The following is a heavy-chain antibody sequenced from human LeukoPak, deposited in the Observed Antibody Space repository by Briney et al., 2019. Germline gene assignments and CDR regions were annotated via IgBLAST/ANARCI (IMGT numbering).Heavy chain of an antibody. J-gene: IGHJ4*02. D-gene: IGHD4-23*01. V-gene: IGHV3-48*03. Sequence: GGSLRLSCAASGFTFSSYEMHWVRQAPGKGLEWVSYISISGSTIFYADSAKGRFTISRDDAKNSLYLQMNSLRDEDTAVYYCARDYGGSSPFDYWGQGTLVTVSS. CDR1: GFTFSSYE. CDR3: ARDYGGSSPFDY. CDR2: ISISGSTI.